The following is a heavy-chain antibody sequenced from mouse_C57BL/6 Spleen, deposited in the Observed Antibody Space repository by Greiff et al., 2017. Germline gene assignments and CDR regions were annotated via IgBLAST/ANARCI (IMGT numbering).Heavy chain of an antibody. Sequence: SGAELARPGASVKLSCKASGYILTSFGMSWVKQRTGQGLEWIGEIYPRSGNTYYNEKLKGKATLTADKSSSTAYMELRSLTSEDSAVYFCARSGPNSPLFDYWGQGTTLTVSS. CDR3: ARSGPNSPLFDY. CDR1: GYILTSFG. D-gene: IGHD2-12*01. J-gene: IGHJ2*01. V-gene: IGHV1-81*01. CDR2: IYPRSGNT.